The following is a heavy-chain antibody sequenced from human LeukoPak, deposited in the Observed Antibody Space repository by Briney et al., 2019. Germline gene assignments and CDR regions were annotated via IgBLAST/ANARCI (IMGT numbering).Heavy chain of an antibody. V-gene: IGHV3-23*01. CDR2: ISGSGGST. D-gene: IGHD6-19*01. Sequence: PGGSLRLSCAASGFTFSSDAMSWVRQAPGKGLEWVSAISGSGGSTYYADSVKGRFTISRDNSKNTLYLQMNSLRAEDTAVYYCAKDPYPHIAVAGTFGYWGQGTLVTVSS. CDR1: GFTFSSDA. J-gene: IGHJ4*02. CDR3: AKDPYPHIAVAGTFGY.